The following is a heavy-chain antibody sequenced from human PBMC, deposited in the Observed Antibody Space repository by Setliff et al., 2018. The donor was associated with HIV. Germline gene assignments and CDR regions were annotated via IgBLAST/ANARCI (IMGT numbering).Heavy chain of an antibody. J-gene: IGHJ3*02. CDR2: ISGNGGST. CDR1: GGSVSDYS. D-gene: IGHD3-22*01. CDR3: ARDTEMITTTDAFDI. Sequence: PSETLSLTCGFYGGSVSDYSWSWVRQAPGKGLEWVSSISGNGGSTYYADSVKGRFTISRDNAKNTMYLEMNSLRAEDTAVYYCARDTEMITTTDAFDIWGQGTMVTVSS. V-gene: IGHV3-23*01.